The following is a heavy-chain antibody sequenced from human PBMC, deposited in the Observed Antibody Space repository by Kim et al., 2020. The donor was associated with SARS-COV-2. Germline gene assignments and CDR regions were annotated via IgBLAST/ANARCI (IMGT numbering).Heavy chain of an antibody. CDR3: ARGRLHPYWYFDL. CDR1: GGSISSSTYY. V-gene: IGHV4-39*07. J-gene: IGHJ2*01. CDR2: IYYSGST. Sequence: SETLSLTCTVSGGSISSSTYYWGWIRQPPGKGLEWIGSIYYSGSTYYNPSLKSRVTISVDTSKNQFSLKLSSVTAADTAVHYCARGRLHPYWYFDLWGRGTLVTVSS. D-gene: IGHD5-18*01.